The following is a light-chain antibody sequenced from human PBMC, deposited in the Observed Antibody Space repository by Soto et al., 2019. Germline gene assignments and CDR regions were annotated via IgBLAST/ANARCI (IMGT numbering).Light chain of an antibody. Sequence: NFMLTQPHSVSESPGKTVTISCTRSSGSIASNYVQWYQQRPGSAPTTVIYEDNQRPSGVPDRFSGSIDSSSNSASLTISGLKTGDEADYYCQSYDSSNPVVFGGGTKLTV. CDR3: QSYDSSNPVV. CDR1: SGSIASNY. J-gene: IGLJ2*01. CDR2: EDN. V-gene: IGLV6-57*04.